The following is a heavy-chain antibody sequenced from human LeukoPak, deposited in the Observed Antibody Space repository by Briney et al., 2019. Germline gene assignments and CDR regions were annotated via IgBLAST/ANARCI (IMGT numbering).Heavy chain of an antibody. Sequence: GGSLRLSCAASGFTVSSNYMSWVRQAPGKGLEWVSVIYSGGSTYYAASVKGRFTISRHNSKNTLYLQMNSLRAEDTAVYYCARDRLSFGDGSGSRNYYYGMDVWGQGTTVTVSS. CDR3: ARDRLSFGDGSGSRNYYYGMDV. J-gene: IGHJ6*02. CDR1: GFTVSSNY. V-gene: IGHV3-53*04. D-gene: IGHD3-10*01. CDR2: IYSGGST.